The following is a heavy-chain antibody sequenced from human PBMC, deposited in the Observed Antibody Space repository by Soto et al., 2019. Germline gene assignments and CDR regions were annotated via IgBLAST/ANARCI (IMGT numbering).Heavy chain of an antibody. V-gene: IGHV4-34*01. CDR3: ARVSRVVPAAGYYYYGMDV. Sequence: SETLSLTCAVYCGSFSGYYWSWICQPPGKGLEWIGEINHSGSTNYNPSLKSRVTISVDTSKNQFSLKLSSVTAADTAVYYCARVSRVVPAAGYYYYGMDVWGQGTTVTVSS. CDR2: INHSGST. D-gene: IGHD2-2*01. J-gene: IGHJ6*02. CDR1: CGSFSGYY.